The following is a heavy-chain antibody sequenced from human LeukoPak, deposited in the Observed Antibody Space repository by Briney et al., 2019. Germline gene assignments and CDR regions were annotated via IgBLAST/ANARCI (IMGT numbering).Heavy chain of an antibody. J-gene: IGHJ4*02. CDR2: IYYSGST. V-gene: IGHV4-39*01. Sequence: PSETLSLTCTVSGGSISSSSYYWGWIRQPPGKGLEWIGSIYYSGSTYYNPSLKSRVTISVDTSKNQFSLKLSSVTTADTAVYYCARLEAYWGQGTLVTVCS. CDR3: ARLEAY. D-gene: IGHD3-3*01. CDR1: GGSISSSSYY.